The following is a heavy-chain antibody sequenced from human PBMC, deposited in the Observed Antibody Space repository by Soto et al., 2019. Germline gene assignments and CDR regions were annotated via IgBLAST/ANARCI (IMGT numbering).Heavy chain of an antibody. J-gene: IGHJ4*02. D-gene: IGHD6-19*01. Sequence: GGSLRLSCAASGFTFSSYAMSWVRQAPGKGLEWVSAISGSGGSTYYADSVKGRFTISRDNSKNTLYLQMNSLRAEDTAVYYCAKGPHQGISGWDLFDYWGQGTLVTVSS. CDR3: AKGPHQGISGWDLFDY. CDR2: ISGSGGST. V-gene: IGHV3-23*01. CDR1: GFTFSSYA.